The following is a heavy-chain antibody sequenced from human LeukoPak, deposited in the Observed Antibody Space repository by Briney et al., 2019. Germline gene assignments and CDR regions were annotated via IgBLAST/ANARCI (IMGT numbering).Heavy chain of an antibody. CDR2: INPNNGDT. D-gene: IGHD3-3*01. CDR1: GNTFNGQY. J-gene: IGHJ6*03. V-gene: IGHV1-2*02. Sequence: ASVKVSCKASGNTFNGQYMHWVRQAPGQGLEWMGWINPNNGDTNYAQNFQGRVTMTRDTSITTAYMELSRLRSDDTAVDYCARGPLRFLESYMDVWGKGTTVTVSS. CDR3: ARGPLRFLESYMDV.